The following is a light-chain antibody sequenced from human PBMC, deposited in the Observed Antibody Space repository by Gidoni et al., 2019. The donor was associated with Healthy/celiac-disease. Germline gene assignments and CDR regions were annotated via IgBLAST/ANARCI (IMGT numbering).Light chain of an antibody. V-gene: IGKV3-20*01. J-gene: IGKJ1*01. CDR3: QQYGSPWT. CDR1: QSVSSSY. Sequence: DIVFTQSPGTLSLSPGERATLSCRASQSVSSSYLAWYQQKPGQAPRLLIYGASSRATGIPDRFSGSGSGTDFTLTISRLEPEDFAVYYCQQYGSPWTFGQGTKVEIK. CDR2: GAS.